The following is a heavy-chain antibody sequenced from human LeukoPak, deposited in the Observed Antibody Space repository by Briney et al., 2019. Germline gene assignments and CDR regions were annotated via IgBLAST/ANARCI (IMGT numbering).Heavy chain of an antibody. D-gene: IGHD7-27*01. Sequence: GGSLRLSCAASGFTFSSYAMSWVRQAPGKGLEWVSAITGSGGSTYYADSVKGRFTISRDNSKNTLYVQMNSLRAEDTAVYYCATERNWVFDYWGQGTLVTVSS. J-gene: IGHJ4*02. CDR1: GFTFSSYA. CDR3: ATERNWVFDY. V-gene: IGHV3-23*01. CDR2: ITGSGGST.